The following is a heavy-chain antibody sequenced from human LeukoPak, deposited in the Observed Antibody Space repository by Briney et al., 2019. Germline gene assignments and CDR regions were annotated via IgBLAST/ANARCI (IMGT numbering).Heavy chain of an antibody. CDR3: ARDSSGYPDY. CDR2: IIGGAGGT. CDR1: GFSFSSHG. Sequence: GGSLRLSCAASGFSFSSHGMSWVRQAPGKGLEWVSGIIGGAGGTYYADCVKGRFTISRDNAKNTLYLQMNSLRAEDTAVYYCARDSSGYPDYWGQGTLVTVSS. D-gene: IGHD3-22*01. J-gene: IGHJ4*02. V-gene: IGHV3-23*01.